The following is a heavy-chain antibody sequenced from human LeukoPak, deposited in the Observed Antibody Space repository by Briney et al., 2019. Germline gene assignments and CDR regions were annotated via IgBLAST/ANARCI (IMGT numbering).Heavy chain of an antibody. D-gene: IGHD3-22*01. CDR2: IYPGDSDT. CDR1: GYSFTNYW. CDR3: AREFYDSSGYSAGLFYYYGMDV. V-gene: IGHV5-51*01. J-gene: IGHJ6*02. Sequence: GESLKISCRGSGYSFTNYWIGWVRQMPGKGLEWMGIIYPGDSDTRYSPSFQGQVTVSADKSISTAYLQWSSLKASDTATYYCAREFYDSSGYSAGLFYYYGMDVWGQGTTVTVSS.